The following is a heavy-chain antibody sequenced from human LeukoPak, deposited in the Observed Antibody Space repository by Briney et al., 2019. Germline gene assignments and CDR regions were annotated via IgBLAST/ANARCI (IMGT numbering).Heavy chain of an antibody. CDR2: ISGRGSNT. D-gene: IGHD3-22*01. CDR3: VKGSYYESSGHYYFDY. Sequence: GGSLRLSCAASGFTFSSYAMNWVRQAPGKGLEWVSGISGRGSNTYYADSVKGRFTISRDNSKNALFLQMNSLRAEDTAVYYCVKGSYYESSGHYYFDYWGQGTLVTVSS. J-gene: IGHJ4*02. V-gene: IGHV3-23*01. CDR1: GFTFSSYA.